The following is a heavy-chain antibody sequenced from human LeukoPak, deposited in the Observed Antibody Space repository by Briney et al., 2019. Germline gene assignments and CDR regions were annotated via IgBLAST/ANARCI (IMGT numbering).Heavy chain of an antibody. CDR3: AKVFMTTVDY. CDR2: IRYDGSNK. J-gene: IGHJ4*02. D-gene: IGHD4-11*01. Sequence: HSGGSLRLSCAASGFTFSSYGMHWVRKAPGKGLEWVAFIRYDGSNKYYADSVKGRFTISRDNSKNTLYLQMNSLRAEDTAVYYCAKVFMTTVDYWGQGTLVTVSS. CDR1: GFTFSSYG. V-gene: IGHV3-30*02.